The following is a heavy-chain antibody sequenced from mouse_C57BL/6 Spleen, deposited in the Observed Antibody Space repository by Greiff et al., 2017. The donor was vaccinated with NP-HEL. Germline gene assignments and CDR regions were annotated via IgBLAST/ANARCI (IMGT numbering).Heavy chain of an antibody. J-gene: IGHJ2*01. Sequence: QVQLQQSGAELVKPGASVKLSCKASGYTFTSYWMHWVKQRPGQGLEWIGMIHPNSGSTNYNEKFKSKATLTVDKSSSTAYMQLSSLTSEDSAVYYCARLITTPYYFDYWGQGTTLTVSS. D-gene: IGHD1-1*01. CDR3: ARLITTPYYFDY. V-gene: IGHV1-64*01. CDR1: GYTFTSYW. CDR2: IHPNSGST.